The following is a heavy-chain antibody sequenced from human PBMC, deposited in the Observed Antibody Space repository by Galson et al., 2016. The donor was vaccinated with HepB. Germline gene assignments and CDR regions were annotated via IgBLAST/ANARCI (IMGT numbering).Heavy chain of an antibody. CDR2: IVPISDTI. Sequence: SVKVSCKASGSPFSYFAISWVRQAPGQGLEWMGGIVPISDTIHQAQKFQGRLTINADKSTSTAYMELRSLRSEDSAVYYCALGDCSGGSCVYFYYYYMDVWGKGTTVTVSS. CDR3: ALGDCSGGSCVYFYYYYMDV. CDR1: GSPFSYFA. J-gene: IGHJ6*03. V-gene: IGHV1-69*06. D-gene: IGHD2-15*01.